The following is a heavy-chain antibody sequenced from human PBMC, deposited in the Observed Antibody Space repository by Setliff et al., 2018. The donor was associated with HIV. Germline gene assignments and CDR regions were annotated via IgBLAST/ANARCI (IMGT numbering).Heavy chain of an antibody. Sequence: LSLTCTVSGDSISSGTYYWSWIRQPAGKGLEWIGRLHLSGDTNYNPSLKSRVTMSIDTSKNQFSLKLSSVTAADTAVYYCARDNSYYYGSGSHYWYGMDVWGQGTTVTVSS. CDR3: ARDNSYYYGSGSHYWYGMDV. J-gene: IGHJ6*01. CDR2: LHLSGDT. V-gene: IGHV4-61*02. D-gene: IGHD3-10*01. CDR1: GDSISSGTYY.